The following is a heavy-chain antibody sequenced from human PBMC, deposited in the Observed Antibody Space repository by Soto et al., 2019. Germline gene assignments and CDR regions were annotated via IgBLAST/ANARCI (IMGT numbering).Heavy chain of an antibody. CDR3: AKDSWGGAGSGWSHDY. CDR2: ITGSGGRT. Sequence: EVQLLESGGGLVQPGGSLRLSCAGSGFSFGNYAMSWVRQAPGKGLEWVAAITGSGGRTYHAESVKGRLTISRDNSKNALYLQMNRLRVEDTAVYYCAKDSWGGAGSGWSHDYWGQGILVTVSS. V-gene: IGHV3-23*01. J-gene: IGHJ4*02. CDR1: GFSFGNYA. D-gene: IGHD6-19*01.